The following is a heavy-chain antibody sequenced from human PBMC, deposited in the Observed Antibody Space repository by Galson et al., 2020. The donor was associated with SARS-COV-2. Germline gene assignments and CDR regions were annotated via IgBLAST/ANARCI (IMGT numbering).Heavy chain of an antibody. Sequence: SQASETLSLTCAVYGGSFSDYYWSWIRQSPGRGLEWIGEITHSGSTSYNPSLKSRVTISVDTSKNQFSLDLSSVTAADTAVYYCARGMEVESDHSDFPGDYFDYWGQGILVTVSS. CDR1: GGSFSDYY. CDR2: ITHSGST. D-gene: IGHD1-26*01. V-gene: IGHV4-34*01. CDR3: ARGMEVESDHSDFPGDYFDY. J-gene: IGHJ4*02.